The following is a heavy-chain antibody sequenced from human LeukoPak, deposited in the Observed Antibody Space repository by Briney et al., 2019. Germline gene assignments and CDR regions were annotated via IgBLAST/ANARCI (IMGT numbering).Heavy chain of an antibody. D-gene: IGHD1-1*01. CDR1: GFTFSTYR. CDR2: ISGSGGST. Sequence: GGSLRLSCVVSGFTFSTYRMHWVRQAPGKGLEWVSAISGSGGSTYYADSVKGRFTISRDNSKNTLYLQMNSLRAEDTAVYYCAKDLAVQTDYWGQGTLVTVSS. V-gene: IGHV3-23*01. CDR3: AKDLAVQTDY. J-gene: IGHJ4*02.